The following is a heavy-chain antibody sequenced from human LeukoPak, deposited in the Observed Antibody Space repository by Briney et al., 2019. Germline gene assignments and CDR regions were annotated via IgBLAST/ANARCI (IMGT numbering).Heavy chain of an antibody. D-gene: IGHD3-9*01. CDR2: ISGSSWTT. CDR1: GFTFSNYA. J-gene: IGHJ4*02. V-gene: IGHV3-23*01. Sequence: GGSLRLSCAASGFTFSNYAMSWVRQAPGKGLEWVSGISGSSWTTYYTDSVQGRFTISRDNSKDTLYLQMNSLRDDDTAIYYCAKSWSCVQYNDWLCYFEYWGQGTLVTVSS. CDR3: AKSWSCVQYNDWLCYFEY.